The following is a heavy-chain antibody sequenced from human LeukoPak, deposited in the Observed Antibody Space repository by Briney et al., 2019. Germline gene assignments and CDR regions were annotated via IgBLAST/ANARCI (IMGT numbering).Heavy chain of an antibody. CDR1: GFTFSSYA. CDR3: AKVHCSSTSCYPSYYMDV. J-gene: IGHJ6*03. CDR2: ISGSGGST. V-gene: IGHV3-23*01. D-gene: IGHD2-2*01. Sequence: TGGSLRLSCAASGFTFSSYAMSWVRQAPGKGLEWVSAISGSGGSTYYADSVKGRFTISRDNSKNTLYLQMNSLRAEDTAVYYCAKVHCSSTSCYPSYYMDVWGKGTTVTVSS.